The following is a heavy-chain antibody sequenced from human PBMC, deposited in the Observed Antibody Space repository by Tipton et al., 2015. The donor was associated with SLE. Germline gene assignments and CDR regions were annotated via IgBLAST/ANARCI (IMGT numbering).Heavy chain of an antibody. CDR1: GFTFSSYS. Sequence: SLRLSCSASGFTFSSYSMHWVRQAPGKGLEYVSTINSNGGATYYADSVKGGFSISRDNSKNTLDLQMSRLRAEDTAVYYCVKDGSKKGYGNGKGGWGQGATVTVAS. J-gene: IGHJ6*02. CDR3: VKDGSKKGYGNGKGG. D-gene: IGHD5-12*01. CDR2: INSNGGAT. V-gene: IGHV3-64D*06.